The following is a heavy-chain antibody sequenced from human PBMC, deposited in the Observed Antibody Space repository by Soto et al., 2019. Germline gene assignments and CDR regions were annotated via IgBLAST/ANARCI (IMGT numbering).Heavy chain of an antibody. J-gene: IGHJ4*02. V-gene: IGHV1-69*01. CDR1: GGTFSSYA. CDR3: ARDLDTAMAHPTTSFDY. D-gene: IGHD5-18*01. CDR2: IIPILGTA. Sequence: QVQLVQSGAEVKKPGSSVKVSCKASGGTFSSYAISWVRQAPGQGLEWMGGIIPILGTANYAQKFQGRVTITADDSTSTAYMELSSLRSEDTAVYYCARDLDTAMAHPTTSFDYWGQGTLVTVSS.